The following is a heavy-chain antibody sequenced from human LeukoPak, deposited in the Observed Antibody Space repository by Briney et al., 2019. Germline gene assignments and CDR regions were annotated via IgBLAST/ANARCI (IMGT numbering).Heavy chain of an antibody. CDR2: ISYDGSNK. V-gene: IGHV3-30*03. J-gene: IGHJ4*02. Sequence: PGGSLRLSCAASGFTFSSYGMHWVRQAPGKGLEWVAVISYDGSNKYYADSVKGRFTISRDNSKNTLYLQMNSLRAEDTAVYYCARGGGSFAPLFDYWGQGTLVTVSS. CDR1: GFTFSSYG. CDR3: ARGGGSFAPLFDY. D-gene: IGHD1-26*01.